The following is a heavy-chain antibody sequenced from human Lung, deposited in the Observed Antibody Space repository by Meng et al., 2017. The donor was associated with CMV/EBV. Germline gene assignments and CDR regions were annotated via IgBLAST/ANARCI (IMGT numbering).Heavy chain of an antibody. J-gene: IGHJ4*02. V-gene: IGHV1-69*02. D-gene: IGHD3-3*01. CDR1: GGTFNSYT. CDR2: IIPSLGIA. Sequence: SVKVSCKASGGTFNSYTINWVRQAPGQGLEWMGRIIPSLGIANYAQKFQGRVTITADKSSSTAYMELCSLRSEDTAVYFCARMGASGYLDYWGQRTLVTVSS. CDR3: ARMGASGYLDY.